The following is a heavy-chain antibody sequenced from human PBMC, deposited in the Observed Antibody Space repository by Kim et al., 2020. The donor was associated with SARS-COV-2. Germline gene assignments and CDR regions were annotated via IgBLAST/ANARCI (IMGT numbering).Heavy chain of an antibody. Sequence: YYGDAVKGRSTISRDKSKNTVYLQMSSLRAGDTAVYYCVKGGYSYGSLDDWGQGTVVTVAS. CDR3: VKGGYSYGSLDD. V-gene: IGHV3-64D*06. D-gene: IGHD5-18*01. J-gene: IGHJ4*02.